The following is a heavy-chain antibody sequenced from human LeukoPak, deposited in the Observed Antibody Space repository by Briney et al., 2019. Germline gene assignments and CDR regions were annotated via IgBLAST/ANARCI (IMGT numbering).Heavy chain of an antibody. D-gene: IGHD3-10*01. CDR2: ISSSSSYI. CDR1: GFTFSSYS. CDR3: ARAVQKAEDY. Sequence: GGSLRLSRAASGFTFSSYSMNWVRQAPGKGLEWVSSISSSSSYIYYADSVRGRFTISRDNAKNSLYLQMNSLRAEDTAVYYCARAVQKAEDYWGQGTLVTVSS. V-gene: IGHV3-21*01. J-gene: IGHJ4*02.